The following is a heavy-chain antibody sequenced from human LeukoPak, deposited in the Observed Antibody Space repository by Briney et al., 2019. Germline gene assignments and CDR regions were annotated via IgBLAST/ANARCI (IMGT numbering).Heavy chain of an antibody. CDR3: ERAWYSGTLGARFDY. V-gene: IGHV4-38-2*01. Sequence: PSETLSLTCAVSGYSISSDYYWGWIRQPPGKGLEWIGSIHHSGSTYYNPSLKSRVTTSVDTSKKQFFLKVSSVTAADTAVYYCERAWYSGTLGARFDYWGQGTLVTVSS. CDR2: IHHSGST. CDR1: GYSISSDYY. J-gene: IGHJ4*02. D-gene: IGHD1-26*01.